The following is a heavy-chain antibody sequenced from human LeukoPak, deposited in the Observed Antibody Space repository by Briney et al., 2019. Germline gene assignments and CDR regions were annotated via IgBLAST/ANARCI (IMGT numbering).Heavy chain of an antibody. Sequence: PGGSLRLSCAASGFTFSSYWMHWLRQAPGKGLVWVSRISTDGSSAIYADSVKGRFTISRDNAKNTLYLQMNSLRAEDTAVYYCARVNVCPRCHFDYWGQGTLVTVSS. CDR2: ISTDGSSA. CDR1: GFTFSSYW. J-gene: IGHJ4*02. V-gene: IGHV3-74*01. D-gene: IGHD3-16*01. CDR3: ARVNVCPRCHFDY.